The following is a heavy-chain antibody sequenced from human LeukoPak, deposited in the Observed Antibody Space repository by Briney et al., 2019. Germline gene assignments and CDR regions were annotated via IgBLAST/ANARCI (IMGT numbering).Heavy chain of an antibody. D-gene: IGHD3-22*01. CDR2: ISYDGSNK. V-gene: IGHV3-30-3*01. CDR3: ARDDVGGDYEALYYGMDV. Sequence: PGGSLRLSCAASGFTFSSYAMHWVRQAPGKGLEWVAVISYDGSNKYYADSVKGRFTISRDNSKNTLYLQMNSLRAEDTAVYYCARDDVGGDYEALYYGMDVWGQGTTVTVSS. J-gene: IGHJ6*02. CDR1: GFTFSSYA.